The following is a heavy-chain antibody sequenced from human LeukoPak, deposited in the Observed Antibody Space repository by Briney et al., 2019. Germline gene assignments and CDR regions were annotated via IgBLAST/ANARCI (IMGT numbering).Heavy chain of an antibody. D-gene: IGHD3-10*01. J-gene: IGHJ4*02. Sequence: GGSLTLSCAASGFTFSSYGMSWVRQAPGKGLEWVSGISGRGDSTSYADSVKGRFIISRDMSKNTLYLQMNSLRPDDTAVYYCAKDDSALWFGELSHYFNWWGQGTLVTVSS. CDR3: AKDDSALWFGELSHYFNW. CDR1: GFTFSSYG. CDR2: ISGRGDST. V-gene: IGHV3-23*01.